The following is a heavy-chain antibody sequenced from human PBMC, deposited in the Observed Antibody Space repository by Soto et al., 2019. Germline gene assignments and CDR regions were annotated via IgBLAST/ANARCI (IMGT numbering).Heavy chain of an antibody. D-gene: IGHD1-7*01. V-gene: IGHV3-11*03. Sequence: GGSLRLSCAASGFAFSGHYMNWIRQAPGKGLEWLSYISGSTYSTHYADSVRGRFTISRDNARSSLYLQMNSLTVDDTAVYYCARRLNYGQSTAIDYWGQGTLVTVSS. CDR3: ARRLNYGQSTAIDY. CDR1: GFAFSGHY. J-gene: IGHJ4*02. CDR2: ISGSTYST.